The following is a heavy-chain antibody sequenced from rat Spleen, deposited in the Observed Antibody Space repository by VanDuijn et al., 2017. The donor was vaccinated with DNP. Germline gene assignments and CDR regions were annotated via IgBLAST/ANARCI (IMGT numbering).Heavy chain of an antibody. V-gene: IGHV5-22*01. J-gene: IGHJ3*01. Sequence: EVQLVESGGDLVQPGRSLKLSCVASGFTFSDYYMAWVRQAPTKGLEWVAYISYDGGSTYYGDSVKDRFTISRDNAKTTLYLQMNSLTSEDMATYYCERPHYYSSGGFAYWGQGTLVTVSS. D-gene: IGHD1-1*01. CDR2: ISYDGGST. CDR1: GFTFSDYY. CDR3: ERPHYYSSGGFAY.